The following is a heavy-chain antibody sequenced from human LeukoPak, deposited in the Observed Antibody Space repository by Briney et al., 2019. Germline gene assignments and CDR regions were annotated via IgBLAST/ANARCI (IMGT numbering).Heavy chain of an antibody. D-gene: IGHD3-10*01. J-gene: IGHJ4*02. CDR1: GYTFTSYG. Sequence: ASVKVSCKASGYTFTSYGISWVRQAPGQGLEWMGWISAYNGNTNYAQKLQGRVTMTTDTSTSTAYMELRSLRSDDTAVYYCARDDYYYGSGSYYNGATLGFDYWGQGTLVTASS. V-gene: IGHV1-18*01. CDR3: ARDDYYYGSGSYYNGATLGFDY. CDR2: ISAYNGNT.